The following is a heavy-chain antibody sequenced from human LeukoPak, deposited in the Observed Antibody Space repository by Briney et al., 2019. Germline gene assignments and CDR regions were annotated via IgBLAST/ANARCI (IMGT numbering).Heavy chain of an antibody. Sequence: PGGSLRLSCAASGFTFSSYAMSWVRQAPGKGLEWVAAISGSGGSTDYADSVKGRFTISRDNSKNTLYLQMNRLRAEGTAVYYRAKVGYSSSWYSGGYYYGMDVWGQGTTVTVSS. V-gene: IGHV3-23*01. J-gene: IGHJ6*02. CDR2: ISGSGGST. CDR3: AKVGYSSSWYSGGYYYGMDV. D-gene: IGHD6-13*01. CDR1: GFTFSSYA.